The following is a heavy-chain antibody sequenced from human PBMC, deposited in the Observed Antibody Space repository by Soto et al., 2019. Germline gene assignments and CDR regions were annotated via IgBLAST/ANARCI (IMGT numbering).Heavy chain of an antibody. D-gene: IGHD4-17*01. Sequence: ASVKVSCKASGYTFTGYYMHWVRQAPGQGLEWMGWINPNGGGTNYAQKFQGWVTMTRDTSISTAYMELSRLRSDDTAVYYCARGGVTTTIYYYYYYMDVCGKGTTVTVSS. J-gene: IGHJ6*03. CDR2: INPNGGGT. V-gene: IGHV1-2*04. CDR3: ARGGVTTTIYYYYYYMDV. CDR1: GYTFTGYY.